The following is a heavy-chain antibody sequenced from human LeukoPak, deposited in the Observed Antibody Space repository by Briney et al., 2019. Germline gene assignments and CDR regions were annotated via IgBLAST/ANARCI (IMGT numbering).Heavy chain of an antibody. Sequence: ASVKVSCKVSGYTLTELSMHWVRQAPGKGLEWMGRFDPEDGETIYAQKFQGRVTMTEDTSTDTAYMELSSLRSEDTAVYYCATAIGFEVTTLGWFDPWGQGTLVTVSS. CDR3: ATAIGFEVTTLGWFDP. V-gene: IGHV1-24*01. CDR1: GYTLTELS. J-gene: IGHJ5*02. CDR2: FDPEDGET. D-gene: IGHD4-17*01.